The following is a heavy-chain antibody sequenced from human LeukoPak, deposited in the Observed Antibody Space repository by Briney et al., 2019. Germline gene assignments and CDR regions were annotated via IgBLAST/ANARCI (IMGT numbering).Heavy chain of an antibody. V-gene: IGHV3-7*03. D-gene: IGHD6-6*01. J-gene: IGHJ4*02. CDR3: GRSVAAPADY. CDR2: IRGDGSVK. CDR1: GFTLSNVW. Sequence: GGSLRLSCETSGFTLSNVWMSWVRQAPGKGLEWVGNIRGDGSVKFYLDSVKGRFTISRDNTNSVSLQMNNLKAEDTAVYYCGRSVAAPADYWGQGTLVIVSS.